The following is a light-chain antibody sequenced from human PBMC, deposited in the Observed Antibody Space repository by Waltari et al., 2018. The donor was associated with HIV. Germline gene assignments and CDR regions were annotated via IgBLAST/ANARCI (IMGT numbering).Light chain of an antibody. CDR1: NLGSKN. J-gene: IGLJ2*01. CDR3: QVWDSRTVV. V-gene: IGLV3-9*01. Sequence: YDLSQPLSVSVDLGQTASITCGGDNLGSKNVHWYQQKPGQAPVLVIYRSRNRPSGITDRISASKAGSMVTLIISRVQIEDEADYFCQVWDSRTVVFGGGTTLTVL. CDR2: RSR.